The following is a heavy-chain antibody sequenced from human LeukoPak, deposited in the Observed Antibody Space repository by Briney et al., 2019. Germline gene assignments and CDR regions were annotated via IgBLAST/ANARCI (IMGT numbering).Heavy chain of an antibody. CDR2: ISSSGSTI. J-gene: IGHJ6*03. V-gene: IGHV3-48*03. CDR1: GFTFSSYE. Sequence: PGGSLRLSCAASGFTFSSYEINWVRQAPGKGLEWVSYISSSGSTIKYADSVKGRFTISRGNAKNSLYLQMNSLRAEDTAVYYCARGAGYMDVWGKGTTVTVSS. CDR3: ARGAGYMDV.